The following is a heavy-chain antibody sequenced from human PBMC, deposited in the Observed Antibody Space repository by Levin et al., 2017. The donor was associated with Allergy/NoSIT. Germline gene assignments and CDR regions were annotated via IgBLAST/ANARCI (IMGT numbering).Heavy chain of an antibody. CDR1: GGSFSGYY. V-gene: IGHV4-34*01. D-gene: IGHD2-2*01. Sequence: GSLRLSCAVYGGSFSGYYWSWIRQPPGKGLEWIGEINHSGSTNYNPSLKSRVTISVDTSKNQFSLKLSSVTAADTAVYYCARGYCSSTSCSPFDYWGQGTLVTVSS. CDR3: ARGYCSSTSCSPFDY. J-gene: IGHJ4*02. CDR2: INHSGST.